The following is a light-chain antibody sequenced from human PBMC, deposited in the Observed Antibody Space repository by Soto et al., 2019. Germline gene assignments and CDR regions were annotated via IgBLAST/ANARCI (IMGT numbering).Light chain of an antibody. J-gene: IGLJ1*01. V-gene: IGLV2-14*03. CDR1: SSDVGAYNY. CDR2: DVG. CDR3: SSYTTSTTYV. Sequence: QSVLTQPASVSGSPGQSIAISCTGTSSDVGAYNYVSWFQQHPGKAPKLMIYDVGSRPSGVSKRFSGSKSGNTASLTISGLQAEDEADYYCSSYTTSTTYVFGTGTKLTVL.